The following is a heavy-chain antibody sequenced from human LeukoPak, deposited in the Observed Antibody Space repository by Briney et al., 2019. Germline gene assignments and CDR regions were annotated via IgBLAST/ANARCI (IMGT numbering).Heavy chain of an antibody. V-gene: IGHV3-11*01. D-gene: IGHD1-26*01. Sequence: PGGSLRLSCAASGFTFSDYYMSWIRQAPGKGLEWVSYISSSGSTIYYAGSVKGRFTISRDNAKNSLYLQMNSLRAEDTAVYYCARDPKGQWELPPHWGQGTLVTVSS. J-gene: IGHJ4*02. CDR2: ISSSGSTI. CDR3: ARDPKGQWELPPH. CDR1: GFTFSDYY.